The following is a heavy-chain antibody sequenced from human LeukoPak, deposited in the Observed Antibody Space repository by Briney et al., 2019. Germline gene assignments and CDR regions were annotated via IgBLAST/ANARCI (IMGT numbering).Heavy chain of an antibody. D-gene: IGHD2-2*01. J-gene: IGHJ5*02. CDR3: ARHIVIVVVPAAMDWFDP. Sequence: SETLSLTCSVSGGSISSYYWNWIRQPAGKGLEWIGRIYTSGSTNYNPSLKSRVTISVDTSKNQFSLKLSSVTAADTAVYYCARHIVIVVVPAAMDWFDPWGQGTLVTVSS. CDR2: IYTSGST. V-gene: IGHV4-4*07. CDR1: GGSISSYY.